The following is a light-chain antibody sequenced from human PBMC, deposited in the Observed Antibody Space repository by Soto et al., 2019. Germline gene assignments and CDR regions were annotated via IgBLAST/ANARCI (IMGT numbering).Light chain of an antibody. CDR3: SSYAVSDSLV. J-gene: IGLJ2*01. CDR1: SSDVGGYDY. CDR2: EVN. Sequence: QSALTQPPSASGSPGQSVTISCTGTSSDVGGYDYVSWYQQHPGKVPKLMIYEVNKRPSGVPDRFSGSKSGNTASLTVSGLQTEDEADYYCSSYAVSDSLVFGRGTKLTVL. V-gene: IGLV2-8*01.